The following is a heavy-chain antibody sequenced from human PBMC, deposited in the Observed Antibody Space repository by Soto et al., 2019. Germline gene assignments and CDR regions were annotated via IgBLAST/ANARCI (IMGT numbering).Heavy chain of an antibody. Sequence: ASVKVSCKASGYTFTGYYMHWVRQAPGQGLEWMGWINPNSGGTNYAQKFQGWVTMTRDTSISTAYMELSRLRSVDTAVYYCARPGPHYYDSSGYEFPNWFDPWGQGTLATVSS. D-gene: IGHD3-22*01. V-gene: IGHV1-2*04. CDR1: GYTFTGYY. CDR3: ARPGPHYYDSSGYEFPNWFDP. J-gene: IGHJ5*02. CDR2: INPNSGGT.